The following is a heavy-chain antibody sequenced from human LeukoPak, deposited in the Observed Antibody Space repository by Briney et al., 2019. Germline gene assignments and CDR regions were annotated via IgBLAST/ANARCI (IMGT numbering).Heavy chain of an antibody. Sequence: RPSETLSLTCAVYGGSFSGYYWSWIRQPPGKGLEWIGEINHSGSTNYNPSLKSRVTMSVDTSKNQFSLKLSSVTAADTAVYYCARGSAMFDYSSSYWFDPWGQGTLVTVSS. J-gene: IGHJ5*02. D-gene: IGHD6-6*01. V-gene: IGHV4-34*01. CDR2: INHSGST. CDR3: ARGSAMFDYSSSYWFDP. CDR1: GGSFSGYY.